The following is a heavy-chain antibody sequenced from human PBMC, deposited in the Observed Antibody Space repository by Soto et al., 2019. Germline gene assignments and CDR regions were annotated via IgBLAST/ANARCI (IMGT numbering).Heavy chain of an antibody. V-gene: IGHV4-59*08. CDR3: ARQEGVYDILTGYYGSAWFDP. J-gene: IGHJ5*02. D-gene: IGHD3-9*01. CDR1: GGSISSYY. CDR2: IYYSGST. Sequence: SETLSLTCTFSGGSISSYYWSLIRQPPGKGLEWIGYIYYSGSTNYNPSLKSRVTISVDTSKNQFSLKLSSVTAADTAVYYCARQEGVYDILTGYYGSAWFDPWGQGTLVTAPQ.